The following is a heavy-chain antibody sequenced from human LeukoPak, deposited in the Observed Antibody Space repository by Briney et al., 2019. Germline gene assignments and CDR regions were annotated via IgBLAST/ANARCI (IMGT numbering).Heavy chain of an antibody. Sequence: PGGSLRLSCAASGFTFSTYAMSWVRQAPGKGLEWVSAISDGFGSTYYADSVKGRFTISRDNSKNTLYLQMNSLRADDTAVYYCARACSGGSCYLVAFDIWGQGQWSPSLQ. CDR2: ISDGFGST. V-gene: IGHV3-23*01. D-gene: IGHD2-15*01. J-gene: IGHJ3*02. CDR1: GFTFSTYA. CDR3: ARACSGGSCYLVAFDI.